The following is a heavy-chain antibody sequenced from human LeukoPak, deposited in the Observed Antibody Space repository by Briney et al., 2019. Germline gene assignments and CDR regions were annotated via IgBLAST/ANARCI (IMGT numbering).Heavy chain of an antibody. CDR3: ARLSGRIAAAATNYYYYGMDV. D-gene: IGHD6-13*01. V-gene: IGHV4-31*03. J-gene: IGHJ6*02. Sequence: SETLSLTCTVSGGSISSGGYYWRWIRQHPGKGLEWIGYIYYSGSTYYNPSLKSRVTISVDTSKNQFSLKLSSVTAADTAVYYCARLSGRIAAAATNYYYYGMDVWGQGTTVTVSS. CDR2: IYYSGST. CDR1: GGSISSGGYY.